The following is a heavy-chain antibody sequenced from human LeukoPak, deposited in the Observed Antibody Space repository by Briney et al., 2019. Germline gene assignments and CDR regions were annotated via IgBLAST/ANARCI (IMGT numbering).Heavy chain of an antibody. D-gene: IGHD3-10*01. V-gene: IGHV4-59*01. CDR1: GGSISSYY. Sequence: SETLSLTCTVSGGSISSYYWSWIRQPPGKGLEWIGYIYYSGSTNYNPSLKSRVTISVDTSKNQFSLKLSSVTAADTAVYYCARASYFYGSGTQRNYFDYWGQGTLATVSS. J-gene: IGHJ4*02. CDR2: IYYSGST. CDR3: ARASYFYGSGTQRNYFDY.